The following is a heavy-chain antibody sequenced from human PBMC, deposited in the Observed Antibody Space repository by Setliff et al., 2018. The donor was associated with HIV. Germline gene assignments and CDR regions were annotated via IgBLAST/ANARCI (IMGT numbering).Heavy chain of an antibody. D-gene: IGHD3-9*01. J-gene: IGHJ4*02. CDR3: ARQTWEYYDTLTGYYRSPKNFDS. CDR2: MSYTGST. CDR1: GGSISSSSYY. Sequence: PSETLSLTCTVSGGSISSSSYYWDWIRQPPGKGLEWIGTMSYTGSTYYDPSLKSRVTISLDTSKNQFFLKLSSVTAPDTAIYYCARQTWEYYDTLTGYYRSPKNFDSWGQGTLVTVSS. V-gene: IGHV4-39*01.